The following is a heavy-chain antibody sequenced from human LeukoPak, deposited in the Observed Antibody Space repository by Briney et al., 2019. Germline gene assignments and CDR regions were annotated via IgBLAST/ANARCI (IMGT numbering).Heavy chain of an antibody. CDR1: GFTFSSYA. Sequence: GGSLRLSCAASGFTFSSYAMHWVRQAPGKGLGYVSAISSNGGSTYYANSVKGRFTISRDNSKNTLYLQMGSLRAEDMAVYYCARDQYYDFWSGLNWFDHWGQGTLVTVSS. CDR3: ARDQYYDFWSGLNWFDH. J-gene: IGHJ5*02. CDR2: ISSNGGST. D-gene: IGHD3-3*01. V-gene: IGHV3-64*01.